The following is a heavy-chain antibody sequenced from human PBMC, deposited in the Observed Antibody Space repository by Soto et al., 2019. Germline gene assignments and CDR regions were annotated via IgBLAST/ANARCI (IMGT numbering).Heavy chain of an antibody. CDR2: TYPGDSDT. D-gene: IGHD6-6*01. J-gene: IGHJ6*02. V-gene: IGHV5-51*01. CDR1: GYSFASYW. CDR3: ARTRSFTLGFYYDGMDV. Sequence: LGESLKISCQGSGYSFASYWIGWVRQMPGKDLEWMGITYPGDSDTRYSPSFQGQVTISADKSLRTAYLQWTSLKASDTALYYCARTRSFTLGFYYDGMDVWGQGTTVTVSS.